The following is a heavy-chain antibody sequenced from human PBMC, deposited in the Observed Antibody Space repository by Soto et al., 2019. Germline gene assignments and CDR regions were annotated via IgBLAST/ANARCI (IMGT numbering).Heavy chain of an antibody. CDR2: MDPNSGNT. CDR1: GYTFTSYD. Sequence: ASVKVSCKASGYTFTSYDINWVRQATGQGLEWMGWMDPNSGNTGYAQKFQGRVTMTRNTSISTAYMELSSLRSEDTAVYYCARVGIAAAGTYYYGMDVWGQGTTVTVSS. CDR3: ARVGIAAAGTYYYGMDV. J-gene: IGHJ6*02. V-gene: IGHV1-8*01. D-gene: IGHD6-13*01.